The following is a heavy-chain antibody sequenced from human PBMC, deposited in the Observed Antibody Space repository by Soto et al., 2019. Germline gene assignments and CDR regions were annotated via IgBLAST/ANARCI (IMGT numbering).Heavy chain of an antibody. CDR3: ARLIASGYPYYYYYYGMDV. J-gene: IGHJ6*02. CDR1: GGSISSSSYY. Sequence: SETLSLTCTVSGGSISSSSYYWGWIRQPPGKGLEWIGSIYYSGSTYYNPSLKSRVTISVDTSKNQFSLKLSSVTAADTAVYYCARLIASGYPYYYYYYGMDVWGQGTTVTVSS. CDR2: IYYSGST. V-gene: IGHV4-39*01. D-gene: IGHD5-12*01.